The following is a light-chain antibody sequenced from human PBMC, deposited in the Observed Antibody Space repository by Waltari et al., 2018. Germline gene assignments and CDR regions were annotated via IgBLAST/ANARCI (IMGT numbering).Light chain of an antibody. V-gene: IGKV3-11*01. Sequence: EIVLTQSPATLSLSPGERATLSCRASQSFRNCIAWYQQRPGKAPRLLTYDAFNRTTGIPARFGGSGSGTDYSLTSSSLGPEDFAVYHCQQCTDWLTFGGGTKVEFK. CDR2: DAF. J-gene: IGKJ4*01. CDR1: QSFRNC. CDR3: QQCTDWLT.